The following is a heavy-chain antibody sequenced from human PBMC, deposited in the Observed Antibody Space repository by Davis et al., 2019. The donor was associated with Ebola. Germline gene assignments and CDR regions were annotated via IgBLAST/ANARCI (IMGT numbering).Heavy chain of an antibody. J-gene: IGHJ4*02. CDR2: IYYSGST. CDR3: ARSYGVAPFDY. Sequence: MPSETLSLTCTVSGGSISSYYWSWIRQPPGKGLEWIGYIYYSGSTKYNLSLKGRVAISVDTSKNQFSLKLSSVTAADTAVYYCARSYGVAPFDYWGQGTLVTVSS. CDR1: GGSISSYY. V-gene: IGHV4-59*08. D-gene: IGHD5/OR15-5a*01.